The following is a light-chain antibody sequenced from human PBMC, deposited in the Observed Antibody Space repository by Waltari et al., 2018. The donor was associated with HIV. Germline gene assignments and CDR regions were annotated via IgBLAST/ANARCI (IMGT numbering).Light chain of an antibody. Sequence: QSVLTQPPSASGAPGQRVTISCSGSTPNIGSSNVNWYQQFSRAAPKLLIYADAQRPSGVPDRFSGSKSGTSASLVISWLQSEDEAEYDCSTWDDILKGVVFGGGTRLTVV. CDR1: TPNIGSSN. J-gene: IGLJ2*01. CDR3: STWDDILKGVV. V-gene: IGLV1-44*01. CDR2: ADA.